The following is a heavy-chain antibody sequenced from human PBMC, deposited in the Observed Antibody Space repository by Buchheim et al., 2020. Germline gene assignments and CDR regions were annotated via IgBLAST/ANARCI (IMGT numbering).Heavy chain of an antibody. CDR1: GGSISDYY. CDR2: ISYSGNT. D-gene: IGHD1-14*01. V-gene: IGHV4-59*01. CDR3: ARNYAELGP. J-gene: IGHJ5*02. Sequence: QVQLQESGPGLVKPSETLSLTCAVSGGSISDYYWSWIRQPPGKGLEWIGYISYSGNTDYNPSLKSRVSISVDISTSKYYLKLNSVTAADTAVYYCARNYAELGPWGQGIL.